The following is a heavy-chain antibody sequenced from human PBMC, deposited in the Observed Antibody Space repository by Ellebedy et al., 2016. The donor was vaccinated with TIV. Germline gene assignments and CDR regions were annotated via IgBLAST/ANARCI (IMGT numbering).Heavy chain of an antibody. J-gene: IGHJ4*02. V-gene: IGHV1-18*01. Sequence: ASVKVSXXASGYTFTSYGITWVRQAPGQGLEWMGWISAYNGNTNYAQKLQGRVTMTTDTSTSTAYMELSRLRSDDTAVYYCARGLRATGNDYWGQGTLVTVSS. CDR1: GYTFTSYG. CDR2: ISAYNGNT. D-gene: IGHD1-1*01. CDR3: ARGLRATGNDY.